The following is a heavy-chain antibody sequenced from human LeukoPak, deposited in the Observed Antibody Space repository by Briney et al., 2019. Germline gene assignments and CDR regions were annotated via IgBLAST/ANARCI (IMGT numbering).Heavy chain of an antibody. D-gene: IGHD5-18*01. Sequence: GGSLSLSCAVSGFTFSSYSMSWIRQAPGKGLEWVSVISGNGGRTYYAYSVKGRFTISRDNSKNTLYQQMNRLRAEDTGVYYCAKVRDLDTVLGRFDNWGQGTLVTVSS. CDR1: GFTFSSYS. J-gene: IGHJ5*02. V-gene: IGHV3-23*01. CDR3: AKVRDLDTVLGRFDN. CDR2: ISGNGGRT.